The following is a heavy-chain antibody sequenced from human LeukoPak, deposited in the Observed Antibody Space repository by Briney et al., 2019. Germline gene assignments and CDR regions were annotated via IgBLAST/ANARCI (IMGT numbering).Heavy chain of an antibody. D-gene: IGHD2-15*01. Sequence: ASVKVSCKASGYTFINYGISWVRQAPGQGLEWMGWISPYNGNTNYAQKLQGRVTMTTDTSTSTAYMEVRSLRYDDTAVYYCARDGVDLGYCSGGSCYYDYWGQGTLVTVSS. CDR2: ISPYNGNT. CDR3: ARDGVDLGYCSGGSCYYDY. V-gene: IGHV1-18*01. J-gene: IGHJ4*02. CDR1: GYTFINYG.